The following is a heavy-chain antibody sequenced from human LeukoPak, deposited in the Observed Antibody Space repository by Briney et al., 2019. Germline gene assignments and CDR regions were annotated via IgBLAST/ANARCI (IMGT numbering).Heavy chain of an antibody. CDR2: IYWDDDK. Sequence: SGPTLVKPTQTLTLTCTFSGFSLSTSGVGVGWIRQPPGKALEWLALIYWDDDKRYSPSLKSRLTITKDTSKNQVVLTMTNMDPVDTGTYYCAHSLKYYDILTGYYNPYFDYWGQGTLVTVSS. CDR3: AHSLKYYDILTGYYNPYFDY. V-gene: IGHV2-5*02. D-gene: IGHD3-9*01. J-gene: IGHJ4*02. CDR1: GFSLSTSGVG.